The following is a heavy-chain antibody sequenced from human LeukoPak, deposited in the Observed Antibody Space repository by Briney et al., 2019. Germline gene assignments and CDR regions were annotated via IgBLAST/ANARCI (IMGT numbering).Heavy chain of an antibody. D-gene: IGHD1-26*01. Sequence: GGSLRPSCAASDFSFITYAMSWVRQAPGKGLEWVSTISGGGDATYYADSVKGRFTISRDNSKNTLYLQMNSLRAEDTAVYYCAKVKGGGSYYAYFDYWGQGTLVTVSS. CDR1: DFSFITYA. V-gene: IGHV3-23*01. CDR3: AKVKGGGSYYAYFDY. CDR2: ISGGGDAT. J-gene: IGHJ4*02.